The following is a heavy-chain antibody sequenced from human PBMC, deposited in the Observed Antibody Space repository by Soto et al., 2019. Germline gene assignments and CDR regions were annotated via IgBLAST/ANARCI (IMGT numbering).Heavy chain of an antibody. CDR1: GGSISSSSYY. V-gene: IGHV4-39*02. J-gene: IGHJ5*02. CDR3: ARVPVKVAAGNAWLDP. CDR2: IYYTGST. Sequence: PSETLSLTCTVSGGSISSSSYYWGWIRQPPGKGLEWIGSIYYTGSTYYNPSLKGRFTISRDNAKNSLYLQMNSLRAEDTAVYYCARVPVKVAAGNAWLDPWGQGTLVTVSS. D-gene: IGHD6-13*01.